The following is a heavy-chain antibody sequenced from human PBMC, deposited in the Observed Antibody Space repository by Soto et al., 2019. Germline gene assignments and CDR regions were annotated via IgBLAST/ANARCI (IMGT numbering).Heavy chain of an antibody. J-gene: IGHJ5*02. V-gene: IGHV4-34*01. D-gene: IGHD6-19*01. CDR2: INHSGST. CDR3: ARAFGGYSSGWYSDRVYWFDP. CDR1: GGSFSGYY. Sequence: SETLSLTCAVYGGSFSGYYWSWIRQPPGKGLEWIGEINHSGSTNYNPSLKSRVTISVDTSKNQFSLKLSSVTAADTAVYYCARAFGGYSSGWYSDRVYWFDPWGQGTLVTVSS.